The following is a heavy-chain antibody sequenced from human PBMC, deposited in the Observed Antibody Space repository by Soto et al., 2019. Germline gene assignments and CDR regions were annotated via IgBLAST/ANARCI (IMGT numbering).Heavy chain of an antibody. J-gene: IGHJ4*02. Sequence: RASVKVSCKASGYTFTGYYMHWVRQAPGQGLEWMGWINPNSGGTNYAQKFQGRVTMTRDTSISTAYMELSRLRSDDTAVYCCARVPYPLSTLDYWGQGTLVTVSS. CDR3: ARVPYPLSTLDY. CDR2: INPNSGGT. V-gene: IGHV1-2*02. CDR1: GYTFTGYY.